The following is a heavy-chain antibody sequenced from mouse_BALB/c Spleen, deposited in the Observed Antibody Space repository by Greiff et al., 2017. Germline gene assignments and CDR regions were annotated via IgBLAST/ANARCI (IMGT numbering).Heavy chain of an antibody. CDR3: ARYWDSAFAY. Sequence: VQLKESGAELVKPGASVKLSCTASGFNIKDTYMHWVKQRPEQGLEWIGRIDPANGNTKYDPKFQGKATITADTSSNTAYLQLSSLTSEDTAVYYCARYWDSAFAYWGQGTLVTVSA. CDR1: GFNIKDTY. CDR2: IDPANGNT. D-gene: IGHD4-1*01. J-gene: IGHJ3*01. V-gene: IGHV14-3*02.